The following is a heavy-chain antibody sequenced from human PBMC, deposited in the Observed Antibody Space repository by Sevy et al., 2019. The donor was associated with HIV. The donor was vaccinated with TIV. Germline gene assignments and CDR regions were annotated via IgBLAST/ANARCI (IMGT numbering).Heavy chain of an antibody. CDR3: AKNFPHDSSGKVGVYYYYGMDV. CDR2: ISGSGGST. V-gene: IGHV3-23*01. CDR1: GFTFSSYA. D-gene: IGHD3-22*01. Sequence: GGSLRLSCAASGFTFSSYAMSWVRQAPGKGLEWVSAISGSGGSTYYADSVKGRFTISRDNSKNTLYLQMNSLRAEDTAVYYCAKNFPHDSSGKVGVYYYYGMDVWGQGTTVTVSS. J-gene: IGHJ6*02.